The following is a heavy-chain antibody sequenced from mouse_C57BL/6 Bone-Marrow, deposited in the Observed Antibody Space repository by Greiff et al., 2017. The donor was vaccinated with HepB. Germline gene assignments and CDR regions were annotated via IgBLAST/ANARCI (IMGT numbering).Heavy chain of an antibody. J-gene: IGHJ2*01. Sequence: QVQLQQSGAELVRPGASVTLSCKASGYTFTDYEMHWVKQTPVHGLEWIGAIDPETGGTAYNQKFKGKAILTADKSSSTAYMELRSLTSEDSAVYYCTRFTTVSHFDYWGQGTTLTVSS. CDR3: TRFTTVSHFDY. CDR1: GYTFTDYE. CDR2: IDPETGGT. V-gene: IGHV1-15*01. D-gene: IGHD1-1*01.